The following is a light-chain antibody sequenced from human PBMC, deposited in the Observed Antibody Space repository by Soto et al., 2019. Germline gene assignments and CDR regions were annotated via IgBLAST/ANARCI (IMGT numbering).Light chain of an antibody. V-gene: IGLV2-11*01. CDR3: CSFAGSYTYV. CDR1: SSDVGRYDY. Sequence: QSALTQPRSVSGCPGQSVTISCTGASSDVGRYDYVSWYQQHPGKAPKLIIYDVSERPSGVPDRFSGSKFGNTASLTISGLQAEDEADYSCCSFAGSYTYVFGTGTKVTVL. J-gene: IGLJ1*01. CDR2: DVS.